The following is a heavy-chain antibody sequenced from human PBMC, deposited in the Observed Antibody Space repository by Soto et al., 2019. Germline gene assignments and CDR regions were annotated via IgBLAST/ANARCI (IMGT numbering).Heavy chain of an antibody. D-gene: IGHD3-22*01. CDR3: ARSYYYDSSGYYRSFFQH. V-gene: IGHV3-33*01. Sequence: QVQLVESGGGVVQPGRSLRLSCAASGFTFSSYGMHWVRQAPGKGLEWVAVIWYDGSNKYYADSVKGRFTISRDNSKNTGYLKMNSLRAEDTAVYYCARSYYYDSSGYYRSFFQHWGQGTLVNVSS. CDR2: IWYDGSNK. J-gene: IGHJ1*01. CDR1: GFTFSSYG.